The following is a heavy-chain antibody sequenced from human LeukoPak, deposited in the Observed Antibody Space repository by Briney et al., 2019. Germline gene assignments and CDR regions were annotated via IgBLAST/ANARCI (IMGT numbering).Heavy chain of an antibody. CDR1: GFTFSSYA. V-gene: IGHV3-21*01. Sequence: GGSLRLSCAASGFTFSSYAMNWVRQAPEKGLEWVSSISGTGGYMYYADSVKGRFTISRDNAKNSLYLQMNSLRAEDTAVYYCAREEGPFDTWGQGTLVTVSS. CDR3: AREEGPFDT. J-gene: IGHJ5*02. CDR2: ISGTGGYM.